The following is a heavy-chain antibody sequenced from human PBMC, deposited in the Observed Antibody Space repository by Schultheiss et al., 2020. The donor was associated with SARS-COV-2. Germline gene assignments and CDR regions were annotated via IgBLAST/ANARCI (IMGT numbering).Heavy chain of an antibody. CDR3: ASTIVVVPAADQFFDY. J-gene: IGHJ4*02. CDR1: GGSISSGGYY. Sequence: SQTLSLTCTVSGGSISSGGYYWSWIRQHPGKGLEWIGYIYYSGSTYYNPSLKSRVTISVDTSKNQFSLKLSSVTAADTAVYYCASTIVVVPAADQFFDYWGQGTLVTVSS. CDR2: IYYSGST. V-gene: IGHV4-31*03. D-gene: IGHD2-2*01.